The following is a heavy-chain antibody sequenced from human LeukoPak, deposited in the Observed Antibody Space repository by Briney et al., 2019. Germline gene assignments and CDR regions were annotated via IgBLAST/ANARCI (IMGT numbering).Heavy chain of an antibody. CDR3: AREDDYNSPFGY. D-gene: IGHD5-24*01. V-gene: IGHV3-53*01. CDR2: ISGGGTT. CDR1: GFTVRSNY. J-gene: IGHJ4*02. Sequence: GGSLRLSCAASGFTVRSNYMSWVRQAPGKGLEWVSVISGGGTTYYADSVKGRFTISRDNSKNTLYLQMSSLRAEDSAVYYCAREDDYNSPFGYWGQGTLVTVSS.